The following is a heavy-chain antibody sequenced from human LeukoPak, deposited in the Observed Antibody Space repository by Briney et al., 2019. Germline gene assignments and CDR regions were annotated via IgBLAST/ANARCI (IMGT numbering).Heavy chain of an antibody. CDR3: ARSHEGYSYGDH. J-gene: IGHJ4*02. CDR2: INSDGTGT. V-gene: IGHV3-74*01. Sequence: GGSLRLSCVASGFTFSAYWMHWVRQDPGKGLLWVSRINSDGTGTAYADSVKGRFTISRDNAKNTLHLQMNSLRAEDTAVYYCARSHEGYSYGDHWGQGTLVTVSS. CDR1: GFTFSAYW. D-gene: IGHD5-18*01.